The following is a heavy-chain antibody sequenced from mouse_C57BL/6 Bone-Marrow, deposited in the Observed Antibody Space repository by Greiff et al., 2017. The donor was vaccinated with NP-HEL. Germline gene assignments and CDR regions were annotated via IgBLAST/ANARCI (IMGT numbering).Heavy chain of an antibody. CDR1: GYTFTSYW. J-gene: IGHJ2*01. Sequence: QVQLQQPGAELVRPGSSVKLSCKASGYTFTSYWMDWVKQRPGQGLEWIGNIYPSDSETHYNQKFKDKATLTVDKSSSTAYMQLSSLTSEESAVYYCARGGTTVVADYWGQGTTLTVSS. V-gene: IGHV1-61*01. CDR3: ARGGTTVVADY. D-gene: IGHD1-1*01. CDR2: IYPSDSET.